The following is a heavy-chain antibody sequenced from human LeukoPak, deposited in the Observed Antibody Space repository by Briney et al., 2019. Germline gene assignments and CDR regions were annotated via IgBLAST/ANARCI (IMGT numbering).Heavy chain of an antibody. Sequence: GGSLRLSCAASGFIFKNFGMYWVRQAPGKGLEWVSAIDPSSTYIYYADSVKGRFTISRDNAENSLYLQMNSLRVEDTAVYYCARAPTVLVGYCSSSSCQADYWGQGTLVTVSS. J-gene: IGHJ4*02. D-gene: IGHD2-2*01. CDR3: ARAPTVLVGYCSSSSCQADY. CDR1: GFIFKNFG. V-gene: IGHV3-21*01. CDR2: IDPSSTYI.